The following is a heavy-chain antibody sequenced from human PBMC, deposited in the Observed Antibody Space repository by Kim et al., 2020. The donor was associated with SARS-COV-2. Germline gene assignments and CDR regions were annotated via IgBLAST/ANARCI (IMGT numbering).Heavy chain of an antibody. CDR3: ARAVINSNLTTFDY. Sequence: PTLKSRDSISVDTSKHQFSLKLSSVTAADTAVYYCARAVINSNLTTFDYWGQGILVTVSS. D-gene: IGHD2-21*01. V-gene: IGHV4-59*01. J-gene: IGHJ4*02.